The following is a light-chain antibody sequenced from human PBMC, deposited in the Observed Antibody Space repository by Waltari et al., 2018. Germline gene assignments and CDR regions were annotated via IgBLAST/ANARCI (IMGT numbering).Light chain of an antibody. V-gene: IGLV2-14*01. J-gene: IGLJ2*01. CDR3: SSYTSSREV. Sequence: QSALTQPASVSGSPGPSITISCTGTGRDVGGYNSVSWYQQHPGKAPKRMIYEVSNRPSGVSNRFSGSKSGNTASLTISGLQAEDEADYYCSSYTSSREVFGGGTKLTVL. CDR1: GRDVGGYNS. CDR2: EVS.